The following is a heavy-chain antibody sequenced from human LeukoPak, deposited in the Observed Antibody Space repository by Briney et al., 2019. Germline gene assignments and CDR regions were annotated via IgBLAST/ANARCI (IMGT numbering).Heavy chain of an antibody. Sequence: PSETLSLTCTVSGGSISSYYWSWIRQPAGKGLEWIGETYHSGSTNYNPSLKSRVTISIDKSKDQFSLKLSSVTAADTAVYYCGAGDSYYFDYWGQGALVTVSS. CDR2: TYHSGST. V-gene: IGHV4-59*12. CDR1: GGSISSYY. D-gene: IGHD4-17*01. J-gene: IGHJ4*02. CDR3: GAGDSYYFDY.